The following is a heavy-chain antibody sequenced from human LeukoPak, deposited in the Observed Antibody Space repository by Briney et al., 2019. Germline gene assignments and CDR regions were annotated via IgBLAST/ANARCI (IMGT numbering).Heavy chain of an antibody. CDR3: ASQGGRCSSTSCSKMGAFDI. V-gene: IGHV4-59*01. J-gene: IGHJ3*02. D-gene: IGHD2-2*01. Sequence: PSETLSLTCTVSGGSISSYYWSWIRQPPGKGLEWIGYIYYSGSTNYNPSLKSRVTISVDTSKNQFSLKLSSVTAADTAVYYCASQGGRCSSTSCSKMGAFDIWGQGTMVTVSS. CDR2: IYYSGST. CDR1: GGSISSYY.